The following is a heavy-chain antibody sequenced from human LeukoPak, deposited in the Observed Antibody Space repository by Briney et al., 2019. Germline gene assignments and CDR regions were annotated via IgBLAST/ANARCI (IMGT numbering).Heavy chain of an antibody. Sequence: ASVKVSRKASGYTFTSYYMHWVRQAPGQGLEWMGIINPSGGSTSYAQKFQGRVTMTRDTSTSTVYMELSSLRSEDTAVYYCARETITMIVVVKEGDAFDIWGQGTMVTVSS. CDR3: ARETITMIVVVKEGDAFDI. CDR1: GYTFTSYY. V-gene: IGHV1-46*01. D-gene: IGHD3-22*01. J-gene: IGHJ3*02. CDR2: INPSGGST.